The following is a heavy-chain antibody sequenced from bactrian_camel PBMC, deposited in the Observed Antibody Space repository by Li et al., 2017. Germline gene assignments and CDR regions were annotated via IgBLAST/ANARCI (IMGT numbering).Heavy chain of an antibody. CDR1: GFRFSSYS. J-gene: IGHJ4*01. D-gene: IGHD4*01. Sequence: VQLVESGGDLVRPGGSLRLSCAASGFRFSSYSMSWVRQAPGKGLEWVSAISAGGSRTYYTDSVKGRFTISRDNAKSTLDLQLNSLNTEDTAMYYCTNGGFYTDYSRTQYWGQGTQVTVS. CDR2: ISAGGSRT. V-gene: IGHV3S31*01. CDR3: TNGGFYTDYSRTQY.